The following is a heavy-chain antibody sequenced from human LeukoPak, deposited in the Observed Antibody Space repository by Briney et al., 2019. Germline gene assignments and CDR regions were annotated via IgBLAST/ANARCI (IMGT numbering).Heavy chain of an antibody. CDR3: ARVPRYSGYDSYYYYYYMDV. V-gene: IGHV1-2*02. CDR1: GYTFTGYY. Sequence: GASVKVSCKASGYTFTGYYMHWVRQAPGQGLEWMGWINPNSGGTNYAQKFQGRVTMTRDTSISTAYMELSRLRSDDTAVYYCARVPRYSGYDSYYYYYYMDVWGKGTTVTISS. CDR2: INPNSGGT. D-gene: IGHD5-12*01. J-gene: IGHJ6*03.